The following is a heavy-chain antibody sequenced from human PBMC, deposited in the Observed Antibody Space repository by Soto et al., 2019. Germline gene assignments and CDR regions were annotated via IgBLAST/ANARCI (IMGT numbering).Heavy chain of an antibody. J-gene: IGHJ3*02. D-gene: IGHD3-3*01. CDR1: GGSIGTYY. CDR2: IYRTGST. Sequence: SETLSLTCTVSGGSIGTYYWNWIRQSPGKGLEWIGYIYRTGSTHYNPSLNSRAAISLGTSRNQFSLQLNSVTAADTAVYFCARQIGDDHFEIWGQGTLVTV. V-gene: IGHV4-4*09. CDR3: ARQIGDDHFEI.